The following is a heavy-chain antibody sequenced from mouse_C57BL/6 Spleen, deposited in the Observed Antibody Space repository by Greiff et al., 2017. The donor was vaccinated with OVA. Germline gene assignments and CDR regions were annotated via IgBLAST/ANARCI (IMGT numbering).Heavy chain of an antibody. J-gene: IGHJ4*01. V-gene: IGHV1-15*01. CDR3: TRGDYDYDWAMDY. CDR2: IDPETGGT. CDR1: GYTFTDYE. Sequence: QVQLQQSGAELVRPGASVTLSCKASGYTFTDYEMHWVKQTPVHGLEWIGAIDPETGGTAYNQKFKGRAILTADKSSSTAYMALRSLTSEDSAVYYCTRGDYDYDWAMDYWGQGTSVTVSS. D-gene: IGHD2-4*01.